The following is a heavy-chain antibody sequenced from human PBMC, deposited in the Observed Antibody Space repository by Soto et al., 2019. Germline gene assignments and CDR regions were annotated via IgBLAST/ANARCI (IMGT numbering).Heavy chain of an antibody. CDR3: ARGTYRSKSDFDY. CDR2: ISSSSGTI. CDR1: GFTFSDYY. Sequence: GGSLRLSCAASGFTFSDYYMTCIRQAPGSGMEWVSYISSSSGTISYANSMTGRFTISRDNALNSLYLQMTSLRAEDTAVYYCARGTYRSKSDFDYWGQGTLVTVSS. D-gene: IGHD6-13*01. V-gene: IGHV3-11*01. J-gene: IGHJ4*02.